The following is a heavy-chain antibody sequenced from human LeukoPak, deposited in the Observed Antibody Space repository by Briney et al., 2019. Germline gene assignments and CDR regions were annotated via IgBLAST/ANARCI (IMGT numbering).Heavy chain of an antibody. V-gene: IGHV3-48*03. D-gene: IGHD4-17*01. CDR2: ISSSGRTI. Sequence: GGSLRLSCAASGFTFSSYEMNWVRQAPGKGLEWVSYISSSGRTIYYADSVKGRFTISRDNAKNSLYLQMNSLRAEDTAVYYCARSFSYFPYYGDKGLYYYMDVWGKGTTVTISS. CDR1: GFTFSSYE. J-gene: IGHJ6*03. CDR3: ARSFSYFPYYGDKGLYYYMDV.